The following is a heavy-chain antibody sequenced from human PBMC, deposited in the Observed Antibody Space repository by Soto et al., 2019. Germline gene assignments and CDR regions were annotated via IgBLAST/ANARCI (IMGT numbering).Heavy chain of an antibody. CDR3: ARNLRTARRPYYYYYYMDV. V-gene: IGHV4-59*08. CDR2: IYYSGST. Sequence: SETLSLTCTVPGGSISSYYWSWIRQPPGKGLEWIGYIYYSGSTNYNPSLKSRVTLSVDTSKNQFSLKLSSVTAADTAVYYCARNLRTARRPYYYYYYMDVWGKGTTVTVSS. J-gene: IGHJ6*03. CDR1: GGSISSYY.